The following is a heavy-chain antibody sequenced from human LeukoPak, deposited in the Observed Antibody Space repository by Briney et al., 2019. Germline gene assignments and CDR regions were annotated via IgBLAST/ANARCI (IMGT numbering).Heavy chain of an antibody. V-gene: IGHV4-39*07. CDR2: MYYSGNT. CDR3: ARTPGIAALYYFDY. CDR1: GGSISNNNYY. Sequence: SETLSLTCTVSGGSISNNNYYWGWIRQPPGKGLEWIGSMYYSGNTYYNPSLKSRVTISGDTSKNQFSLKLSSVTAADTAVYYCARTPGIAALYYFDYWGQGTLVTVSS. J-gene: IGHJ4*02. D-gene: IGHD6-13*01.